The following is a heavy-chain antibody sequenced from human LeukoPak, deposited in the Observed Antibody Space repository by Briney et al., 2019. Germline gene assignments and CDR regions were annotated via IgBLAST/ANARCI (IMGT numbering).Heavy chain of an antibody. J-gene: IGHJ3*01. Sequence: SETLSLTCTVSGGSFRSDSYYWSWIRQPPGKGLEWIGYVYYSGSTNYNPSLKSRVTISVDTSKNQFSLKLRSVTAADTAVYYCVREAATDYYDSSGYYRQTEVFDAWGQETMVTVSS. V-gene: IGHV4-61*01. CDR3: VREAATDYYDSSGYYRQTEVFDA. CDR2: VYYSGST. CDR1: GGSFRSDSYY. D-gene: IGHD3-22*01.